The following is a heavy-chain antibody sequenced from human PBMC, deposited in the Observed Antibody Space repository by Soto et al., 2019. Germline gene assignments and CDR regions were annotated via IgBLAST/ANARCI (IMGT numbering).Heavy chain of an antibody. V-gene: IGHV1-69*12. CDR3: ARDLLGFGYTYADV. D-gene: IGHD3-10*01. CDR2: IIPIDATV. CDR1: GGTFSNYA. J-gene: IGHJ6*01. Sequence: QVQLVQSGAEVKKPGSSVKVSCKASGGTFSNYALISCVRQAPGQGLEWLGGIIPIDATVNYAQKFQGRITITADGSTTTAYMDLGSLRSEDTAVYYCARDLLGFGYTYADVWGQGTTVTVSS.